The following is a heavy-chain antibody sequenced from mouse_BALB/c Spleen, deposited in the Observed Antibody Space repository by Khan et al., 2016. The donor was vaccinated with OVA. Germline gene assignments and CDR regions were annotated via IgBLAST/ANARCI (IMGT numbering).Heavy chain of an antibody. D-gene: IGHD2-13*01. CDR2: FSPGNGDI. CDR1: GYTFTDHA. J-gene: IGHJ4*01. V-gene: IGHV1S53*02. CDR3: ERADYYGDLHVMDY. Sequence: QVQLQQSDAELVKPGASVKISCKASGYTFTDHAIHWVKQKPEQGLEWIGCFSPGNGDIKYNEKFKGKATLTADKSSSTAYMQLNSLTSEDSAVYVCERADYYGDLHVMDYWGEGTSVTVSS.